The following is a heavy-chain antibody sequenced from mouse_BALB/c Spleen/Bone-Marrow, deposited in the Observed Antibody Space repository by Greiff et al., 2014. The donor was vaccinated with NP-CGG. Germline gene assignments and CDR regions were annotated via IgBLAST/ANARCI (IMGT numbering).Heavy chain of an antibody. V-gene: IGHV1-37*01. CDR3: GRWGDGYYYAMDY. CDR2: INPFNGDT. D-gene: IGHD2-3*01. CDR1: GYSFTGYF. J-gene: IGHJ4*01. Sequence: EVQLQQSGPDLVKPGASVKLSCKASGYSFTGYFLNWVRQSHGKSLEWIGRINPFNGDTFYNQKFKGKATLTVDKSSTTAHMELLSLTSEDSAVYYCGRWGDGYYYAMDYWGRGTSVTVSS.